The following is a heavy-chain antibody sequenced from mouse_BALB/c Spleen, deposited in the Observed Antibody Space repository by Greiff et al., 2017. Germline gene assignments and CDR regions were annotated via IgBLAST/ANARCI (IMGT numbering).Heavy chain of an antibody. V-gene: IGHV1S137*01. CDR1: GYTFSDYA. Sequence: VQLQQSGPGLVRPGVSVKISCKGSGYTFSDYAMHWVQQSHAKCLEWFGVISTYYGNSSYNQKFKGKATMTVDKSSSTAYMELARLTSEDSAISYCARGRLGGPGYWGQGTRLTVSS. J-gene: IGHJ2*03. CDR3: ARGRLGGPGY. CDR2: ISTYYGNS. D-gene: IGHD3-2*01.